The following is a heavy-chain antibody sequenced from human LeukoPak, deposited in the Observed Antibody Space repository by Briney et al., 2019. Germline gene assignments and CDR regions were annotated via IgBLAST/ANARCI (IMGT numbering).Heavy chain of an antibody. CDR2: ISGTGGST. J-gene: IGHJ4*02. CDR3: ARETPDSSGWD. D-gene: IGHD6-19*01. V-gene: IGHV3-23*01. CDR1: GFTFSSYG. Sequence: GGSLRLSCAASGFTFSSYGMSWVRQAPGKGLEWVSAISGTGGSTYYADSVKGRFTIPRDNSKNTLYLQMNSLRAEDTAVYYCARETPDSSGWDWGQGTLVTVSS.